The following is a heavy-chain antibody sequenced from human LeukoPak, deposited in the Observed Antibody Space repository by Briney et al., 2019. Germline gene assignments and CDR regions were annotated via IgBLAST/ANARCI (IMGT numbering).Heavy chain of an antibody. J-gene: IGHJ4*02. CDR3: AKDLMVAAPYGRFDY. CDR1: GFIFNSYA. Sequence: PGGSLRLSCAASGFIFNSYAMSWVRQAPGKGLEWISGISGNGVSTYYADSVKGRFTISRDNSKNTLYLQMNSLRAEDTAVYYCAKDLMVAAPYGRFDYWGQGTLVTVSS. D-gene: IGHD2-15*01. V-gene: IGHV3-23*01. CDR2: ISGNGVST.